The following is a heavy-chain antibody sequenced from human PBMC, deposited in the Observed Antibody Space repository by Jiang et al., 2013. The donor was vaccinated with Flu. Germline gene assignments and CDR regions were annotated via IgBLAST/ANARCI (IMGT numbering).Heavy chain of an antibody. CDR2: IIPILGIA. J-gene: IGHJ5*02. CDR1: GYTFTSYY. CDR3: AREVGAQGWFDP. V-gene: IGHV1-69*04. Sequence: SGAEVKKPGASVKVSCKASGYTFTSYYMHWVRQAPGQGLEWMGRIIPILGIANYAQKFQGRVTITADKSTSTAYMELSSLRSEDTAVYYCAREVGAQGWFDPWGQGTLVTVSS. D-gene: IGHD3-10*01.